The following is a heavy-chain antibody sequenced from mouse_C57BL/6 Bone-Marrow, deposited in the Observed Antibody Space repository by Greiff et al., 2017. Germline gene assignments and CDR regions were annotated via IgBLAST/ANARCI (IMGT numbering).Heavy chain of an antibody. CDR2: INPSNGGT. V-gene: IGHV1-53*01. CDR1: GYTFTSYW. Sequence: QVQLQQPGTELVKPGASVKLSCKASGYTFTSYWMHWVKQRPGQGLDWIGNINPSNGGTNYNEKFKSKATLTVDKSSSTAYMQLSSLTSEDSAVYYCARYSNYFAWFAYWGQGTLVTVSA. J-gene: IGHJ3*01. CDR3: ARYSNYFAWFAY. D-gene: IGHD2-5*01.